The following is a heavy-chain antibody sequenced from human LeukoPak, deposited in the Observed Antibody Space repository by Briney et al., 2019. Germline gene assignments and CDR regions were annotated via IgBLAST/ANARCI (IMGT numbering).Heavy chain of an antibody. D-gene: IGHD3-22*01. CDR1: GFTLTDRW. CDR2: IKEDGSET. CDR3: AGGSSGL. J-gene: IGHJ3*01. V-gene: IGHV3-7*01. Sequence: PGGSLRLSCVASGFTLTDRWMSWVRQIPGKGLEWVANIKEDGSETYYVDSVKGRFTISRDNAKNSLYLQMNSLRAEDTAVYYCAGGSSGLWGQGTMVTVSS.